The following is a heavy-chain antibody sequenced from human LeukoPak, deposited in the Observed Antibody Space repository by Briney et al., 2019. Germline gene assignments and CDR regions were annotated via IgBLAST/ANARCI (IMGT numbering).Heavy chain of an antibody. V-gene: IGHV3-21*01. J-gene: IGHJ6*02. D-gene: IGHD3/OR15-3a*01. CDR2: ISTTSSYI. CDR1: TVTLTGYT. CDR3: ARVANEYDFWSPVYGMDV. Sequence: GGSLTLSCEGATVTLTGYTMAWVRQAPGKGLEWVSYISTTSSYIYYGDSMNGRFTISRDNAKNSLFLQMNSLRAEDTAVYFCARVANEYDFWSPVYGMDVRGQGTSVIVSS.